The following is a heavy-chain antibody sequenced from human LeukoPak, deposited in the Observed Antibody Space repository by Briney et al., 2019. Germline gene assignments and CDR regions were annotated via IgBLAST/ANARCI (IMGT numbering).Heavy chain of an antibody. CDR2: ISGSGDNT. V-gene: IGHV3-23*01. CDR1: GFTFSNYA. J-gene: IGHJ4*02. CDR3: GSLRLL. Sequence: PGGSLRLSCVASGFTFSNYAMMWVRQAPGKGLEWVSGISGSGDNTKYADSVKGRFTISRDNSKNMLYLQLSSLKAEDTAVYYCGSLRLLWGQGTLVTVCS. D-gene: IGHD3-16*01.